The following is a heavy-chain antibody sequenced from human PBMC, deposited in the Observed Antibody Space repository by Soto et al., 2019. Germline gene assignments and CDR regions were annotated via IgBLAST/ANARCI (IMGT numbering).Heavy chain of an antibody. D-gene: IGHD4-17*01. J-gene: IGHJ4*02. CDR3: ALSYPVTTEY. CDR1: GLTFSSYW. V-gene: IGHV3-74*01. CDR2: INSDGSST. Sequence: EVQLVESGGGLVQPGGSLRLSCAASGLTFSSYWMHWVRQAPGKGLVWVSRINSDGSSTNYADSVKGRFTISRDNAKKTLYLQMNSLRAEDTAVYYCALSYPVTTEYWGRGTLVTVSS.